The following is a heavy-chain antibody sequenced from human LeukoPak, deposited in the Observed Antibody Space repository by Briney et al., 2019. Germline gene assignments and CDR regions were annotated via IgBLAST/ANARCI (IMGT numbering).Heavy chain of an antibody. J-gene: IGHJ4*02. V-gene: IGHV3-74*01. Sequence: GGSLRLSCAASGFTFSSYWMHWVRQAPGKGLVWVSRINSDGSSTSYADSVKGRFTIPRDNAKNTLYLQMNSLRAEDTAVYYCARDYVWGSYRPPGYWGQGTLVTVSS. CDR3: ARDYVWGSYRPPGY. CDR1: GFTFSSYW. CDR2: INSDGSST. D-gene: IGHD3-16*02.